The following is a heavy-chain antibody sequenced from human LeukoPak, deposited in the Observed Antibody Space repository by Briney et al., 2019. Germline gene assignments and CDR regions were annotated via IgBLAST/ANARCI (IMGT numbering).Heavy chain of an antibody. Sequence: SETLSLTCSVSLGSISSTLYYWAWIRQPPGKGLEWIGYIYYSGSTNYNPSLKSRVTISVDTSKNQFSLKRSSVTAADTAVYYCARRTDTRGYRRFDYWGQGTLVTVSS. J-gene: IGHJ4*02. CDR1: LGSISSTLYY. D-gene: IGHD5-18*01. V-gene: IGHV4-61*05. CDR3: ARRTDTRGYRRFDY. CDR2: IYYSGST.